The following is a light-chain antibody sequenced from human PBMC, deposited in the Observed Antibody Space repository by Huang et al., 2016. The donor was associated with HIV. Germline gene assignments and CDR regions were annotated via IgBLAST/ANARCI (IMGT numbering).Light chain of an antibody. CDR2: AAS. CDR3: QQFNNYPLT. CDR1: QGISSF. V-gene: IGKV1-9*01. Sequence: IQLTQSTSSLSASVGARVTIPCRASQGISSFLAWYQQKPGKAPKLLMYAASTLHSGVPVRFSGSGSGTDFTLTISSLQPEDFATYYCQQFNNYPLTFGGGTKVEIK. J-gene: IGKJ4*01.